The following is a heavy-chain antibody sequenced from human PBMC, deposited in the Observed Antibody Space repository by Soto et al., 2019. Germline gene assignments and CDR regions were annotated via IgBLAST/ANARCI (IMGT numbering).Heavy chain of an antibody. Sequence: GGSLRLSCADSGFTFSSYEMNWVRQAPGKGLEWVSYISSSGSTIYYADSVKGRFTISRDNAKNSLYLQMNSLRAEDTAVYYCARDHWRLELGPQYYYYGMDVWGQGTTVTVSS. CDR3: ARDHWRLELGPQYYYYGMDV. CDR1: GFTFSSYE. V-gene: IGHV3-48*03. D-gene: IGHD1-7*01. CDR2: ISSSGSTI. J-gene: IGHJ6*02.